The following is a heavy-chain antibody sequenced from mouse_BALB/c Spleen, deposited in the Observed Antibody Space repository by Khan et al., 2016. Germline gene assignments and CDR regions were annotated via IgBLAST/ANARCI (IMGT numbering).Heavy chain of an antibody. J-gene: IGHJ2*01. CDR3: SRDDYVN. V-gene: IGHV1-18*01. CDR2: INPNNGAT. Sequence: VQLHQSDPDLVKPGASVKISCKASGYSFTAYYMYWVKQSHGKSLEWIGRINPNNGATTFNQKFKDKAILTVDKSSTTAYMELRSLASEDSAVYHCSRDDYVNWCQGTTLTVSS. CDR1: GYSFTAYY. D-gene: IGHD2-4*01.